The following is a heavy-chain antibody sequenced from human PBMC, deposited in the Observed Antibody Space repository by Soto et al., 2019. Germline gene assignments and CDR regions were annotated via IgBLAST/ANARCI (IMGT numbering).Heavy chain of an antibody. CDR2: TRNKASNYAS. J-gene: IGHJ4*02. D-gene: IGHD1-26*01. V-gene: IGHV3-72*01. CDR3: ARDTGGSYDF. CDR1: GFRFSDYY. Sequence: EVQLVESGGGLVQPGGSLRLSSTASGFRFSDYYMDWVRQLPGKGLEWVGRTRNKASNYASEYAPSLKGRLTISRHDSEDSMFLQLNSLKIEDTAVYYCARDTGGSYDFWGQGALVTVSS.